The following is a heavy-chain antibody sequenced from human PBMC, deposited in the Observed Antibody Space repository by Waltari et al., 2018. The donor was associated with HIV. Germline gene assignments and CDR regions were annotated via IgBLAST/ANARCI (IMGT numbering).Heavy chain of an antibody. J-gene: IGHJ6*02. CDR1: GYTFTSYA. CDR2: INAGNGNT. V-gene: IGHV1-3*01. D-gene: IGHD6-13*01. Sequence: QVQLVQSGAEVKKPGASVKVSCKASGYTFTSYAMHWVRQASGQRLEWMGWINAGNGNTKYSQKFQGRVTITRDTSASTAYMELSSLRSEDTAVYYCARESAYSSSWPAYYYYYYGMDVWGQGTTVTVSS. CDR3: ARESAYSSSWPAYYYYYYGMDV.